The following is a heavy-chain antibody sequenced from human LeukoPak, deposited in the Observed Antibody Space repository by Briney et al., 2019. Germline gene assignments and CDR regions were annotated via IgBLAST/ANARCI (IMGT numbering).Heavy chain of an antibody. J-gene: IGHJ5*02. Sequence: GGSLRLSCAASGFTFSNAWMSSVRQAPGKGLEWVGRIQSKTDSGTTDYAAPVKGRFTISRDDSKNTLYLQMNSLKTDDTAVYYCTTELYCGGDCYPGAWGQGTLVTVSS. V-gene: IGHV3-15*01. D-gene: IGHD2-21*02. CDR3: TTELYCGGDCYPGA. CDR1: GFTFSNAW. CDR2: IQSKTDSGTT.